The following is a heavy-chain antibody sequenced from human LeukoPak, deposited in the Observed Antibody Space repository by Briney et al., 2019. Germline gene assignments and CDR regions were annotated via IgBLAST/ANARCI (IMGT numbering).Heavy chain of an antibody. CDR1: GFTFSSYW. D-gene: IGHD1-1*01. V-gene: IGHV3-74*01. CDR2: ISSDGSST. CDR3: ARAWKTSGDY. J-gene: IGHJ4*02. Sequence: GGSLRLSCEASGFTFSSYWMHWVRQAPGKGLVWVSRISSDGSSTDYADSVKGRFTISRDNAKNTLYLQTNSLRVEDMAVYYCARAWKTSGDYWGQGTQVTVSS.